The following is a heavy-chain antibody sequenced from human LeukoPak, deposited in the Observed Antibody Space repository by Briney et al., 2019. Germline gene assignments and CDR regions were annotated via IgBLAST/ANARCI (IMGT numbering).Heavy chain of an antibody. V-gene: IGHV4-4*07. CDR1: GGSISCYF. CDR2: IFTSGST. J-gene: IGHJ3*02. D-gene: IGHD2-2*01. CDR3: ARRGSKCSSTSCSDHDAFDI. Sequence: PSGTLSLTCTVSGGSISCYFWRWIREPAREGPGWIGRIFTSGSTNYNPSLKSRVTMSVDTSKNQFSLKLSSVTAADTAVYYCARRGSKCSSTSCSDHDAFDIWGQGTMVTVSS.